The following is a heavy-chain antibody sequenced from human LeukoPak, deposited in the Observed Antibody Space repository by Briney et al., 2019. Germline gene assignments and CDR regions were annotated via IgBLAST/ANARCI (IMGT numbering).Heavy chain of an antibody. D-gene: IGHD3-22*01. J-gene: IGHJ4*02. CDR1: GFTFSNYA. CDR2: ISGSGGST. V-gene: IGHV3-23*01. CDR3: AKEGYYDSSGYRGGNFDY. Sequence: GGSLRLSCAASGFTFSNYAVSWVRQAPGKGLEWVSAISGSGGSTYYADSVKGRFTISRDNSKNTLYLQMNSLRAEDTAVYYCAKEGYYDSSGYRGGNFDYWGQGTLVTVSS.